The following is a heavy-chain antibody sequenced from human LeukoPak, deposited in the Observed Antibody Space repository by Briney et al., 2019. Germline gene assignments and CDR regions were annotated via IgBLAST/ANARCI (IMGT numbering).Heavy chain of an antibody. CDR1: GFTFSSYE. D-gene: IGHD3-10*01. J-gene: IGHJ4*02. Sequence: GGSLRLSCAASGFTFSSYEMNWVRQAPGKGLEWVSAISGSGGSTYYADSVKGRFAISRDNSKNTLYLQMNSLRAEDTAVYYCAKDGAFGDYYFDYWGQGTLVTVSS. CDR3: AKDGAFGDYYFDY. V-gene: IGHV3-23*01. CDR2: ISGSGGST.